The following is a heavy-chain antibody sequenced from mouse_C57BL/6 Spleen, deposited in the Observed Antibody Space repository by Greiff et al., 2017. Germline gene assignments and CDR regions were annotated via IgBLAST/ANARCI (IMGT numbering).Heavy chain of an antibody. Sequence: QVQLEQPGTELVKPGASVKLSCKASGYTFTSYWMRWVKQRTGQGLEWIGKINPSNGDTNYNEKFKSKATLTVDKSSSPAYMQLSSLTSEDSAVYYCASLDGFRGDYWGQGTTLTVSS. CDR3: ASLDGFRGDY. D-gene: IGHD2-3*01. CDR1: GYTFTSYW. J-gene: IGHJ2*01. CDR2: INPSNGDT. V-gene: IGHV1-53*01.